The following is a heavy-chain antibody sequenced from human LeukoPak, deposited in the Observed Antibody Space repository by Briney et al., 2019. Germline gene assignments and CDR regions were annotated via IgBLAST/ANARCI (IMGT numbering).Heavy chain of an antibody. Sequence: SETLSLTCTVSGGSISSGGYYWSWIRQHPGKGLEWIGYIYYSGSTYYNPSLKSRVTISADTSKNQFSLKLSSVTAADTAVYYCARGVIQLWSGSFDYWGQGTLVTVSS. D-gene: IGHD5-18*01. CDR1: GGSISSGGYY. J-gene: IGHJ4*02. V-gene: IGHV4-31*03. CDR3: ARGVIQLWSGSFDY. CDR2: IYYSGST.